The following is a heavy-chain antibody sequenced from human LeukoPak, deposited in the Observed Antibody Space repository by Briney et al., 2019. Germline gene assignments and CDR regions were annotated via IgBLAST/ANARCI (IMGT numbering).Heavy chain of an antibody. D-gene: IGHD2-2*01. CDR2: IRSKAYGGIT. V-gene: IGHV3-49*04. CDR3: TRSNCSSTSCYDIDY. CDR1: GFTFGDYA. J-gene: IGHJ4*02. Sequence: GGSLRLSCTASGFTFGDYAMSWVRQASGKGLEWVGFIRSKAYGGITEYAASVKGRFTISRGDSKSIAYLQMNSLKTEDTAVYYCTRSNCSSTSCYDIDYWGQGTLVTVSS.